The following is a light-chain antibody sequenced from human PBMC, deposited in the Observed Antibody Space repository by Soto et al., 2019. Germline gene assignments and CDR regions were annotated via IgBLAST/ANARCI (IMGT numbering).Light chain of an antibody. CDR2: GAS. J-gene: IGKJ5*01. CDR3: QQSGGSPIT. Sequence: EIVLTQFPGTLALSPGGRATLFCRASQSVSRRLAWYQHRPGQSPRLLISGASMRASGVPVRFSGSGSGKDLTLTISRLEAEDFAVYDCQQSGGSPITFGLGTRMEV. V-gene: IGKV3-20*01. CDR1: QSVSRR.